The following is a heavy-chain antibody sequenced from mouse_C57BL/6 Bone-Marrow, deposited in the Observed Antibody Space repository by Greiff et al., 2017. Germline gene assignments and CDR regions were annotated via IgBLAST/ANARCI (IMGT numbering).Heavy chain of an antibody. V-gene: IGHV1-5*01. CDR2: IYPGNSDT. CDR3: IYYGNSSFAY. Sequence: EVKLLESGPVLARPGASVKMSCKTSGYTFTSYWMHWVKQRPGQGLEWIGAIYPGNSDTSYNQKFKGKATLTAVTSASTAYMELSSLTNEDSAVYYCIYYGNSSFAYWGQGTLVTVSA. J-gene: IGHJ3*01. D-gene: IGHD1-1*01. CDR1: GYTFTSYW.